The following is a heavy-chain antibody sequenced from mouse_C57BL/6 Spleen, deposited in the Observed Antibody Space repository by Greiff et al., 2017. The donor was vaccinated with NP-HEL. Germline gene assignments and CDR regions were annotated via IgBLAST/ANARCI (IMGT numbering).Heavy chain of an antibody. CDR1: GYTFTSYW. Sequence: QVQLQQPGAELVKPGASVKVSCKASGYTFTSYWMHWVKQRPGQGLEWIGRIHPSDSDTNYNQKFKGKATLTVDKSSSTAYMQLSSLTTEDSAVYYCAIRSSYYCGSGYWYFDVWGTGTTVTVSS. D-gene: IGHD1-1*01. CDR2: IHPSDSDT. V-gene: IGHV1-74*01. J-gene: IGHJ1*03. CDR3: AIRSSYYCGSGYWYFDV.